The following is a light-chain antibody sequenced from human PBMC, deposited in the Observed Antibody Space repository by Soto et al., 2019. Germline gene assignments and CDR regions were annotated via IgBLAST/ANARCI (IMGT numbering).Light chain of an antibody. J-gene: IGLJ2*01. CDR1: GXDIGANNL. CDR3: CSYAGSRTFT. Sequence: QSVLTQPASVSGSPGQSITISCAGGGXDIGANNLVSWYQQHPGTVPRLLIFEVTKRPTGISSRFSGSKSGNTASLTISGLRAEDEADYHCCSYAGSRTFTFGGGTQLTVL. CDR2: EVT. V-gene: IGLV2-23*02.